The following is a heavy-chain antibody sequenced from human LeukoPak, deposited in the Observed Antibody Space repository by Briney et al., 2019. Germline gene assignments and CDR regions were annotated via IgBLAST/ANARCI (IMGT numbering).Heavy chain of an antibody. CDR1: GYTFTTYY. Sequence: ASVKVSCKASGYTFTTYYMHWVRQAPGQGLEWVGIINLSGGGTTYAQKFQGRVTITRDSSTSTEYMELSSLRSEDTAVYYCAREGYCSGGSCHSGAHFQHWGQGTLVTVSS. J-gene: IGHJ1*01. D-gene: IGHD2-15*01. V-gene: IGHV1-46*01. CDR2: INLSGGGT. CDR3: AREGYCSGGSCHSGAHFQH.